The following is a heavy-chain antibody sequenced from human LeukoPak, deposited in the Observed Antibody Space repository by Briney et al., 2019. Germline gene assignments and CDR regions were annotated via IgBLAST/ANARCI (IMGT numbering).Heavy chain of an antibody. J-gene: IGHJ4*02. V-gene: IGHV3-23*01. D-gene: IGHD4-17*01. CDR2: ISGSGDDP. CDR3: AKDRLTVTSPKGY. CDR1: GFTFSNYA. Sequence: GGSLRLSCAASGFTFSNYAMNWVRQAPGKGLEWVSSISGSGDDPSYADSVKGRFTISRDNSRNTLYLQMNSLRAEDTAVYYCAKDRLTVTSPKGYWGQGTLVTVSS.